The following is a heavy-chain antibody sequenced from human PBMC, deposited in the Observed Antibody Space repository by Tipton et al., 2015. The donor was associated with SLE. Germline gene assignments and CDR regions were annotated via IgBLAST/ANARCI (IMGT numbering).Heavy chain of an antibody. Sequence: SLRLSCAASGFTFNSYTMTWVRQVSGKGLEWVSAISGSGGFTYYADSVRGRFTISRDNSENTLYLEMDSLRVDDTAVYYCARDPLDYWGQGTLVTVSS. J-gene: IGHJ4*02. CDR3: ARDPLDY. V-gene: IGHV3-23*01. CDR2: ISGSGGFT. CDR1: GFTFNSYT.